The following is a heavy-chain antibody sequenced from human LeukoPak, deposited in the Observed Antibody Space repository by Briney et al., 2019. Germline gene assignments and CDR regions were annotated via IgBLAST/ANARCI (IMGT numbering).Heavy chain of an antibody. D-gene: IGHD5-18*01. CDR3: TRWDTGRAMIGY. CDR1: GFTFSGSA. J-gene: IGHJ4*02. V-gene: IGHV3-73*01. CDR2: IRSEANSYAT. Sequence: GGSLRLSCAASGFTFSGSAMHWVRQASGKGLEWVGRIRSEANSYATAYAASVKGRFTISRDDSKNTAYLQMNSLKTEDTAVYYCTRWDTGRAMIGYWGQGTLVTVSS.